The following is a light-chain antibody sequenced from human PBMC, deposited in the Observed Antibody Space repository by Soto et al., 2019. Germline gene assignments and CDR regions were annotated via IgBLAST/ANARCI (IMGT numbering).Light chain of an antibody. J-gene: IGKJ1*01. CDR2: KAS. CDR1: QTISSW. V-gene: IGKV1-5*03. Sequence: DIKMTQAPSTLSGSLGDRLTITCRASQTISSWLAWYQQKPGKAPKLLIYKASTLKSGVPSRFSGSGSGTDFTLTISSLQPEDFATYYCQQSYSTPMWTFGQGTEVDIK. CDR3: QQSYSTPMWT.